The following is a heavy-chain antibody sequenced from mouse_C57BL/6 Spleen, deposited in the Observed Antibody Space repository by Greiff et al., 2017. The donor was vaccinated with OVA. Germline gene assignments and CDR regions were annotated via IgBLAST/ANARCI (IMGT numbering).Heavy chain of an antibody. V-gene: IGHV14-4*01. CDR2: IDPENGDT. D-gene: IGHD2-13*01. Sequence: EVQLQQSGAELVRPGASVKLSCTASGFNIKDDYMHWVKQRPEQGLEWIGWIDPENGDTEYASKFQGKATITADTSSNTAYLQLSSLTSEDTAVYYCTTGLRFAYWGQGTLVTVSA. CDR3: TTGLRFAY. J-gene: IGHJ3*01. CDR1: GFNIKDDY.